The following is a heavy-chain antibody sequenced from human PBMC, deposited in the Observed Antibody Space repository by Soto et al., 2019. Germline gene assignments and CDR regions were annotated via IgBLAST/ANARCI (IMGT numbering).Heavy chain of an antibody. J-gene: IGHJ4*02. CDR3: ARVFSGSYSDY. CDR2: IFHSGST. D-gene: IGHD1-26*01. CDR1: GGSIRSNNW. Sequence: QVQLQESGPGRVKPSGTLSLTCAVSGGSIRSNNWWSWVRQPPGKGLEWIGEIFHSGSTNYNPSLRTRVTISVDKHKNQFSLKLSSVTAADTAVYYCARVFSGSYSDYWGQGTLVTVSS. V-gene: IGHV4-4*02.